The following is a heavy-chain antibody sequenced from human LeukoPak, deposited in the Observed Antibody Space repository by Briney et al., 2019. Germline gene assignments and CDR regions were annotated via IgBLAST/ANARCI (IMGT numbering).Heavy chain of an antibody. Sequence: GGSLRLSCAASGFTFSGYAMTWVRQAPGKGLEWVSVIYSGGSTYYADSVKGRFTISRDNAKNSLYLQMNSLRAEDTAVYYCARDAPDHGLYCSGGSCYYYYGMDVWGQGTTVTVSS. V-gene: IGHV3-66*01. CDR1: GFTFSGYA. D-gene: IGHD2-15*01. CDR3: ARDAPDHGLYCSGGSCYYYYGMDV. CDR2: IYSGGST. J-gene: IGHJ6*02.